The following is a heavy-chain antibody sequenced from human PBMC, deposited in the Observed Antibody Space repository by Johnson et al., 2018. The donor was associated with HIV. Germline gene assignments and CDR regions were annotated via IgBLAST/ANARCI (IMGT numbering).Heavy chain of an antibody. Sequence: QVQLVESGGGLVKPGGSLRLSCAASGFTFSDYYMTWIRQAPGKGLEWLSFISSSGEIIRYADSVKGRFTISRDNAKNSLILQMNSLRDEDTAVYYCARRTVTALFDIWGQGTLVTVSS. CDR1: GFTFSDYY. V-gene: IGHV3-11*04. CDR3: ARRTVTALFDI. J-gene: IGHJ3*02. CDR2: ISSSGEII. D-gene: IGHD4-17*01.